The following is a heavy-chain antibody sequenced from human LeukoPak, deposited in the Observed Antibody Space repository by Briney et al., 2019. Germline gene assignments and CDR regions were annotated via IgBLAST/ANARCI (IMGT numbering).Heavy chain of an antibody. V-gene: IGHV3-23*01. CDR2: ISGSGGTT. CDR1: GFTFSSYA. CDR3: ATGDHGHFHY. Sequence: PGGSLRLSCAASGFTFSSYAMSWVRQAPGKGLEWVSAISGSGGTTYYADSVKGRFTISRDNAKNTLYLQMNSLRAEDTAVYYCATGDHGHFHYWGQGPLVSVSS. J-gene: IGHJ4*02.